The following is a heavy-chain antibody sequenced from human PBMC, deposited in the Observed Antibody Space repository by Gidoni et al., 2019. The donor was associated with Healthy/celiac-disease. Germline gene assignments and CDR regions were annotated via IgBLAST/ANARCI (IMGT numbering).Heavy chain of an antibody. CDR2: IWYEGSNE. CDR3: ARDRGVVVAASYGMDV. Sequence: QVQLVESGGGVVQPGRSLRLSCAASGFTFSSSGMHWVRQAPGKGLEWVSVIWYEGSNEYYADSVKGRFTISRDNSKNTLYLQMNSLRVEDTAVYYCARDRGVVVAASYGMDVWGQGTTVTVSS. V-gene: IGHV3-33*01. J-gene: IGHJ6*02. CDR1: GFTFSSSG. D-gene: IGHD2-15*01.